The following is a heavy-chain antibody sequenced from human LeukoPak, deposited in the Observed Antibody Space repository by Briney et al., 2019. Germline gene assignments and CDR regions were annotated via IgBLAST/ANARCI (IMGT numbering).Heavy chain of an antibody. CDR3: ARAGIAVAGPDAFDI. D-gene: IGHD6-19*01. CDR1: GYTFTSYG. CDR2: IRAYNGNT. Sequence: ASVKSSCKASGYTFTSYGISWVRQAPGQGLEWMGWIRAYNGNTNYAQKLQGRVTMTTDTSTSTAYMELRSLRSDDTAVYYCARAGIAVAGPDAFDIWGQGTMVTVSS. J-gene: IGHJ3*02. V-gene: IGHV1-18*01.